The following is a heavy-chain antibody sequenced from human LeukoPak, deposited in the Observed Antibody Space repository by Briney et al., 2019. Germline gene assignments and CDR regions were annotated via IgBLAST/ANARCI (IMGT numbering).Heavy chain of an antibody. J-gene: IGHJ6*02. V-gene: IGHV3-33*01. D-gene: IGHD3-10*01. Sequence: GRSLRLSCAASGFTFSSYGMHWVRQAPGKGLGWVAVIWYDGSNKYYADSVKGRFTISRDNSKNTLYLQMNSLRAEDTAVYYCARDPITMPGYYYYYGMDVWGQGTTVTVSS. CDR2: IWYDGSNK. CDR3: ARDPITMPGYYYYYGMDV. CDR1: GFTFSSYG.